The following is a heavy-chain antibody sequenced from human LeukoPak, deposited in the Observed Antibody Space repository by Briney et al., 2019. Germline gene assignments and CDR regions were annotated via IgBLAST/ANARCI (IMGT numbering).Heavy chain of an antibody. V-gene: IGHV3-33*06. Sequence: GRSLRLSCATSGFSFGAHGMHWVRRAPGKGLEWVAVIWYDGSNKYYADSVKGRFAISRDNSKNTLFLQMNSLRAEDTAVYYCAKNLYCGGGSCYPSALGMDVWGQGTTVTVSS. CDR2: IWYDGSNK. CDR1: GFSFGAHG. J-gene: IGHJ6*02. D-gene: IGHD2-15*01. CDR3: AKNLYCGGGSCYPSALGMDV.